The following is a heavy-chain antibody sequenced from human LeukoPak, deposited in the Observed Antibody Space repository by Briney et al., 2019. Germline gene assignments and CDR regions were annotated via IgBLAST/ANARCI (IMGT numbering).Heavy chain of an antibody. CDR2: IYHSGST. Sequence: SETLSLTCTVSGYSISSGYYWGWIRQPPGKGLEWIGSIYHSGSTYYNPSLKSRVTISVDTSKNQFSLKLSSVTAADTAVYYCARPVAIYGSVDAFDIWGQRTMVTVSS. J-gene: IGHJ3*02. CDR1: GYSISSGYY. D-gene: IGHD3-10*01. CDR3: ARPVAIYGSVDAFDI. V-gene: IGHV4-38-2*02.